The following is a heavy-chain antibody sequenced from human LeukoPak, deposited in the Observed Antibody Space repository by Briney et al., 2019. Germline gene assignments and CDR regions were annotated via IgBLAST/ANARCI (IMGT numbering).Heavy chain of an antibody. CDR1: GFIFSRYS. CDR3: ARDPAMQTWLSAYYFDY. D-gene: IGHD3-22*01. Sequence: PGGSLRLSSTASGFIFSRYSMNWVRQAPGKGLEWISYISSDGTTIYYADYVKDRFTISRDNARNSLYLQTDSLRAEDTAVYYCARDPAMQTWLSAYYFDYWGQGTQVTVSS. J-gene: IGHJ4*02. CDR2: ISSDGTTI. V-gene: IGHV3-48*01.